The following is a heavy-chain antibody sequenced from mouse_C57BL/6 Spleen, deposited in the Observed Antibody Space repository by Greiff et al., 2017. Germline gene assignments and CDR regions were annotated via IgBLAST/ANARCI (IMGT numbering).Heavy chain of an antibody. CDR3: ARTGNTTVVGS. CDR2: IDPSDSYT. CDR1: GYTFTSYW. D-gene: IGHD1-1*01. V-gene: IGHV1-50*01. Sequence: QVQLQQPGAELVKPGASVKLSCKASGYTFTSYWMQWVKQRPGQGLEWIGEIDPSDSYTNYNQKFKGKATLTVDTSSSTAYMQLSSLTSEDSAVYYCARTGNTTVVGSWGQGTTLTVSS. J-gene: IGHJ2*01.